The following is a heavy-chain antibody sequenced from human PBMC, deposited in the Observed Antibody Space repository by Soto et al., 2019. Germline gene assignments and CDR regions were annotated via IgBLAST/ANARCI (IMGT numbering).Heavy chain of an antibody. CDR3: ASAERDIVVVLAAVGMGVGYYGRDF. V-gene: IGHV1-69*13. CDR1: GGNFSSYA. J-gene: IGHJ6*04. D-gene: IGHD2-2*01. CDR2: IIPIFGTA. Sequence: ASVKVSCKASGGNFSSYAISWVRQAPGQGLEWMGGIIPIFGTANYAQKFQGRVTITADESTSTAYMEMSSLRSEDTAVYYCASAERDIVVVLAAVGMGVGYYGRDFCRKRTTV.